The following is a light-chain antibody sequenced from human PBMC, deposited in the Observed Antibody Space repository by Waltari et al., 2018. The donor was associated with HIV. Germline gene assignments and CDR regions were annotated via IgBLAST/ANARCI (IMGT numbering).Light chain of an antibody. CDR3: ATWDDSLSGRGV. CDR2: RNT. CDR1: TSNIGTYY. V-gene: IGLV1-47*01. J-gene: IGLJ1*01. Sequence: QSEMTQPPTVSGAPGQNVTISCSGATSNIGTYYLYWYQHFPATAPKLLIYRNTRRPSGVPDRFSGSKSGSSGSRAITGLRSEDEADYYCATWDDSLSGRGVFGTGTKLTVL.